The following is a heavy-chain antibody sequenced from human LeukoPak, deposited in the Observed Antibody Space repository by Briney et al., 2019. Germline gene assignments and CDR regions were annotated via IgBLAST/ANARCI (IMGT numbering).Heavy chain of an antibody. V-gene: IGHV3-23*01. CDR1: GFTLSTYA. CDR3: ALLVGGPEDP. Sequence: GGSLRLSCAGSGFTLSTYAMSWVRQAPGKGLEWVSGISSGGKATFYTDSVKGHFTISRDNSKNSLYLQMNSLRAEDTALYYFALLVGGPEDPWGQGTPVTVSS. J-gene: IGHJ5*02. CDR2: ISSGGKAT.